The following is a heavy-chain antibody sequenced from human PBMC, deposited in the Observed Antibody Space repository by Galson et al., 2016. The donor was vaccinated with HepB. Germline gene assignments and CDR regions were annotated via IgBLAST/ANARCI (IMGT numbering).Heavy chain of an antibody. Sequence: TLSLTCVVSGGSIRSGPYSWSWIRQSPGKGLEWIGYIYQTESTAYNPSLNGRGPINMDRSKNQFSLKLTSVTAADTAVYFCARGRIWFGELETHHYYDGIDVWGQGTTVSVSS. J-gene: IGHJ6*02. V-gene: IGHV4-30-2*06. CDR1: GGSIRSGPYS. CDR2: IYQTEST. D-gene: IGHD3-10*01. CDR3: ARGRIWFGELETHHYYDGIDV.